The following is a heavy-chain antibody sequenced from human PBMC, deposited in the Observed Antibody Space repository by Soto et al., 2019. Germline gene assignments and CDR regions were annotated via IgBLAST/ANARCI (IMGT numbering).Heavy chain of an antibody. CDR2: IYYSGST. CDR1: GGSISSGGYY. Sequence: QVQLQESGPGLVKPSQTLSLTCTVSGGSISSGGYYWSWIRQHPGKGLEWIGYIYYSGSTYYNPSLKSRVTISVDTSKNQFSLKLSSVTAADTAVYYCASWISLYDFSYYGMDVWGQGTTVTVSS. CDR3: ASWISLYDFSYYGMDV. J-gene: IGHJ6*02. V-gene: IGHV4-31*03. D-gene: IGHD3-3*01.